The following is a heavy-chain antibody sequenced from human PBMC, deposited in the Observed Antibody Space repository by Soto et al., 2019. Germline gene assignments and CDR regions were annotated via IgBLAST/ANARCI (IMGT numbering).Heavy chain of an antibody. CDR1: GYTFTGYY. CDR2: VNPNSGGT. D-gene: IGHD2-15*01. J-gene: IGHJ4*02. CDR3: ARADCSGGSCYTFDY. Sequence: ASVKVSCKASGYTFTGYYVHWVRQAPGQGLEWMGWVNPNSGGTNYAQKFQGRVTMTRDTSISTAYMELSRLRSDDTAVYYCARADCSGGSCYTFDYWGQGTLVTVSS. V-gene: IGHV1-2*02.